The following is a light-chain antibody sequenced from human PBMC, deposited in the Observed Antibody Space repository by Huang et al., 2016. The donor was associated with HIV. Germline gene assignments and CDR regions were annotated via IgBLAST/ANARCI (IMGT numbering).Light chain of an antibody. CDR3: QQYHALPVT. CDR2: DAA. CDR1: KDINKY. V-gene: IGKV1-33*01. J-gene: IGKJ4*01. Sequence: DIQMTQSQSSLSASVGDRVTITCQASKDINKYLAWYHQKPGKAPKLLIYDAAKLETGVPSRFRGSGSWTTFTFTISSLQPEDIATYYCQQYHALPVTFGGGTKVEIK.